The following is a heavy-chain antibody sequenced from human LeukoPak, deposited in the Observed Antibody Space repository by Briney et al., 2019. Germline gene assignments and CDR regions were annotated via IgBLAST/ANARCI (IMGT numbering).Heavy chain of an antibody. D-gene: IGHD3-10*01. V-gene: IGHV3-30*02. J-gene: IGHJ4*02. CDR1: GFTFSSYG. Sequence: GGSLRLSCAASGFTFSSYGMHWVRQAPGKGLEWVAFIRYDGSNKYYADSVKGRFTISRDNSKNTLYLQMNSLRAEDTAVYYCAKVIGSTMVRGVIRLFDYWGQGTLVTVSS. CDR3: AKVIGSTMVRGVIRLFDY. CDR2: IRYDGSNK.